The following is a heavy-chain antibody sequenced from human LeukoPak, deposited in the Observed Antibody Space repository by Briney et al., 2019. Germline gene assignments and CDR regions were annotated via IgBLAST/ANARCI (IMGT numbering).Heavy chain of an antibody. CDR2: ISSSSSYI. CDR3: ARDPFRWLLIATSFDP. J-gene: IGHJ5*02. V-gene: IGHV3-21*01. D-gene: IGHD5-12*01. CDR1: GFTFSSYS. Sequence: GGSLRLSCAASGFTFSSYSMNWVRQAPGKGVEWVSSISSSSSYIYYAYSVKGRFTISRDNAKNSLYLQMNSLRAEDTAVYYCARDPFRWLLIATSFDPWGQGTLVTVSS.